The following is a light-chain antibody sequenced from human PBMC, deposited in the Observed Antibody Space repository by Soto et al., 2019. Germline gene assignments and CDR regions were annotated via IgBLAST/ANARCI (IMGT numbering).Light chain of an antibody. J-gene: IGLJ1*01. CDR3: CSYAGTYTFV. Sequence: ALTQPASVSGSPGQSITISCTGTSSDVGGYNYVSWYQQHPGKAPKLMIYDVTKRPSGVPDRFSGSKSDNTASLTISGLQADDEADYFCCSYAGTYTFVFGTGTKATVL. CDR2: DVT. V-gene: IGLV2-11*01. CDR1: SSDVGGYNY.